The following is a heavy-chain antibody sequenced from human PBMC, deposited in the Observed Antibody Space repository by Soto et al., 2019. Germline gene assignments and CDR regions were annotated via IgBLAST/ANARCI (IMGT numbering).Heavy chain of an antibody. J-gene: IGHJ5*02. V-gene: IGHV1-69*02. CDR3: ARVVSRQWFDP. Sequence: QVQLVQSGAEVKKPGSSVKVSCKASGGTFSSYTISWVRQAPGQGLEWMGRIIPILGIANYAQKFQGRVTITADKSTSKAYMELSSLRSDDTAVYYCARVVSRQWFDPWGQGTLVTVSS. CDR1: GGTFSSYT. CDR2: IIPILGIA. D-gene: IGHD2-15*01.